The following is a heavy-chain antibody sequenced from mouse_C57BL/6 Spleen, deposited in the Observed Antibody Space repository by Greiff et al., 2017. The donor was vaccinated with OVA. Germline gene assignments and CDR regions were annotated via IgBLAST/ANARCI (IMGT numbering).Heavy chain of an antibody. D-gene: IGHD2-4*01. CDR2: ISSGSSTI. CDR1: GFTFSDYG. CDR3: AIYYDYDRGYAMDY. J-gene: IGHJ4*01. Sequence: EVHLVESGGGLVKPGGSLKLSCAASGFTFSDYGMHWVRQAPEKGLEWVAYISSGSSTIYYADTVKGRFTISRDNAKNTLFLQMTSLRSEDTAMYYCAIYYDYDRGYAMDYWGQGTSVTVSS. V-gene: IGHV5-17*01.